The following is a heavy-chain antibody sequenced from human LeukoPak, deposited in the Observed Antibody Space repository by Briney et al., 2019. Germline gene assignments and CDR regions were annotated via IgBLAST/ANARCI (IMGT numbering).Heavy chain of an antibody. Sequence: ASVKVSCKASGYTFDSYGVRWWRQAPGQWLEWMGWISAYDGNTNYAQTLQGRVTMTADASTSIAYMELRSLKSDDTAVYYCARAPPHYYDSDVPFDSWGQETLFTVSS. V-gene: IGHV1-18*01. CDR2: ISAYDGNT. CDR1: GYTFDSYG. D-gene: IGHD3-22*01. CDR3: ARAPPHYYDSDVPFDS. J-gene: IGHJ4*02.